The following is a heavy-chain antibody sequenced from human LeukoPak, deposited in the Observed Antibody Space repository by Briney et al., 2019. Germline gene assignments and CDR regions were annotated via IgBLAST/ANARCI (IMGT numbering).Heavy chain of an antibody. CDR1: GFTFSSYA. D-gene: IGHD2-21*02. CDR3: AKDPASFCGGDCWFFDL. V-gene: IGHV3-23*01. J-gene: IGHJ2*01. CDR2: ISGSGGST. Sequence: PGGSLRLSCAASGFTFSSYAMSWVRQAPGKGLEWVSAISGSGGSTYSADSVKGRFTISRDNSKNTLYLQMNSLGAEDTAVYYCAKDPASFCGGDCWFFDLWGRGTLVTVSS.